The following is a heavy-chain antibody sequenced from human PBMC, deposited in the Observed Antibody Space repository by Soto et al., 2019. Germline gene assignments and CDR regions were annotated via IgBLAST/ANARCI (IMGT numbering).Heavy chain of an antibody. Sequence: SETLSLTCTVSGGSISSSSYYWGWIRQPPGKGLEWIGSMSYTGSTHNNPPLKSRVTISVDTSKNQFSLRLSSVTAADTAVYYCARYYGDYDYFDYWGQGTLVTVSS. D-gene: IGHD4-17*01. CDR2: MSYTGST. CDR3: ARYYGDYDYFDY. CDR1: GGSISSSSYY. J-gene: IGHJ4*02. V-gene: IGHV4-39*01.